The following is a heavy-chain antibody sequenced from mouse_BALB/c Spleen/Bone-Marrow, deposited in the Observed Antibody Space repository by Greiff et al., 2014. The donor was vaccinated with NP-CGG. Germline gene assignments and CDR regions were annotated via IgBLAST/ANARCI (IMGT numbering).Heavy chain of an antibody. CDR2: IDPANGNT. D-gene: IGHD1-3*01. V-gene: IGHV14-3*02. CDR3: ASYICTYYFDY. CDR1: GFNIKDTY. Sequence: VQLQQSGAEFVKPGASVKLSCTASGFNIKDTYMHWVKQRPEQGLEWIGRIDPANGNTKYDPKFQGKATITADSSSSTAYLQLSSLTSEDTAVYYCASYICTYYFDYWGQGTSLTVSS. J-gene: IGHJ2*02.